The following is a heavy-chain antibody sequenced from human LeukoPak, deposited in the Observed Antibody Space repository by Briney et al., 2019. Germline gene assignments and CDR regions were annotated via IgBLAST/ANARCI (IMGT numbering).Heavy chain of an antibody. CDR3: ARAVFRDALDY. D-gene: IGHD3-10*01. CDR2: IYYSGST. V-gene: IGHV4-59*01. CDR1: GGSISSYY. J-gene: IGHJ4*02. Sequence: PSETLSLTCTVSGGSISSYYWSWIRQPPGKGLEWIGYIYYSGSTNYNPSLKSRVTISVDTSKNQFSLKLGSVTAADTAVYYCARAVFRDALDYWGQGTLVTVSS.